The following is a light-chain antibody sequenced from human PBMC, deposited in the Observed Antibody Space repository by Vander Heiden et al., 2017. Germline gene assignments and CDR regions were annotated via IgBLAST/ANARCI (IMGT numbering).Light chain of an antibody. J-gene: IGKJ2*01. CDR1: QSLLHRNGYNY. CDR2: WGS. Sequence: DIVVAQFPLSLPVTPGEQASISCRSSQSLLHRNGYNYFHWFLQKPGQSPQLLIYWGSNRASGVPDRFSGSGSGRYFTLQISRVEAEDVGVYYCMQSLQTPYTFGQGTKLVIK. V-gene: IGKV2-28*01. CDR3: MQSLQTPYT.